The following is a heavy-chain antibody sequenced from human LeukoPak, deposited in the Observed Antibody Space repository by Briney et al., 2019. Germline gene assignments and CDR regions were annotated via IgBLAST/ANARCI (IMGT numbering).Heavy chain of an antibody. Sequence: PSETLSLTCAVYGGSFSGYYWSWIRQPPGKGLEWIGEINHSGSTNYNPSLKSRVTISVDTSKNQFSLKFNSVTAAHTAVYFCARGFWSRYYDYWGQGTLVTVSS. J-gene: IGHJ4*02. CDR2: INHSGST. CDR3: ARGFWSRYYDY. CDR1: GGSFSGYY. V-gene: IGHV4-34*01. D-gene: IGHD2-8*02.